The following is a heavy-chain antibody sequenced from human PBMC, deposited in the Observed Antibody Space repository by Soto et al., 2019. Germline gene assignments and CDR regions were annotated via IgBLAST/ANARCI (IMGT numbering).Heavy chain of an antibody. Sequence: SETLSLTCTVSGDSISSSYWSWIRQPPGKGLEWIGYIYYSGSTNYNPSLKSRVTISVDTSKNQFSLKMDSVTAADTAVYYCARKYTSGWFFDYWGQGSLVTVS. V-gene: IGHV4-59*01. J-gene: IGHJ4*02. CDR3: ARKYTSGWFFDY. CDR1: GDSISSSY. D-gene: IGHD6-19*01. CDR2: IYYSGST.